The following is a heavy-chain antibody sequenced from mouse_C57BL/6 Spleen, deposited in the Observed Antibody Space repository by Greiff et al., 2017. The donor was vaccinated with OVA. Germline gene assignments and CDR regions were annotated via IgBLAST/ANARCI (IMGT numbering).Heavy chain of an antibody. J-gene: IGHJ4*01. D-gene: IGHD1-1*01. CDR2: IHPNSGST. CDR3: ERSYYYGSSRYAMDY. CDR1: GYTFTSYW. Sequence: QVQLQQPGAELVKPGASVKLSCKASGYTFTSYWMHWVKQRPGQGLEWIGMIHPNSGSTNYNEKFKSKATLTVDKSSSTAYMQLSSLTSEDSAVYHYERSYYYGSSRYAMDYWGQGTSVTVAS. V-gene: IGHV1-64*01.